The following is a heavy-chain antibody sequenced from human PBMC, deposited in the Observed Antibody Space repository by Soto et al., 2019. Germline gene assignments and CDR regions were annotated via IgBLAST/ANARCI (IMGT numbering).Heavy chain of an antibody. CDR2: IYPGDSDT. Sequence: PGESLKISCKGSGYSFTSYWIGWVRQMPGKGLEWMGIIYPGDSDTRYSPSFQGQVTISADKSISTAYLQWSSLKASDTAMYYCARSMGSGYPLGYYYGMDVWGQGTTVTVSS. D-gene: IGHD3-3*01. J-gene: IGHJ6*02. V-gene: IGHV5-51*01. CDR1: GYSFTSYW. CDR3: ARSMGSGYPLGYYYGMDV.